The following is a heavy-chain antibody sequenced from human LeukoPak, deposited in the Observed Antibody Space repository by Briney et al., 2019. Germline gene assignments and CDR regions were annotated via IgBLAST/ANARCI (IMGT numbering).Heavy chain of an antibody. J-gene: IGHJ3*02. V-gene: IGHV4-39*01. CDR3: ATLSYYYDSSGYPFDI. CDR2: IYYSGST. D-gene: IGHD3-22*01. Sequence: PSETLSLTCTVSGGSISSSSYYWGWIRQPPGKGLECIGSIYYSGSTYYNPSLKSRVTISVDTSKNQFSLKLSSVTAADTAVYYCATLSYYYDSSGYPFDIWGQGTMVTVYS. CDR1: GGSISSSSYY.